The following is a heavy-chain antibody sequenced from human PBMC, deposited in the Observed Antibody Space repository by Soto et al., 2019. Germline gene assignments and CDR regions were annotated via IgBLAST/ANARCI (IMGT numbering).Heavy chain of an antibody. CDR1: GFAVSSYS. V-gene: IGHV3-30-3*01. CDR2: MSFDGNSK. Sequence: GGSRRLPCAASGFAVSSYSMHWVRQAPGKGLEWVAAMSFDGNSKYFADSVKGRFKISRDTSKNPWSLEMESLGVEDSALYHCTRGRSMIANDDFEYWGQGTQVTVSS. J-gene: IGHJ4*02. CDR3: TRGRSMIANDDFEY. D-gene: IGHD2-21*01.